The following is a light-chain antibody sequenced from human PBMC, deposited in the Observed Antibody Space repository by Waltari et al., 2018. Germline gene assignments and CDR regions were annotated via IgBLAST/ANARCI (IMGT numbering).Light chain of an antibody. CDR1: QSVSSS. Sequence: ELVLTQSPASLSLSPGERASLSCRASQSVSSSLAWYQQKPGQAPRLLIYDASNRAFGIPARCSGSGSGTDFTLTISSLEPEDFAIYYCQQHSNWPPYTFGQGTKLEIK. CDR3: QQHSNWPPYT. V-gene: IGKV3-11*01. CDR2: DAS. J-gene: IGKJ2*01.